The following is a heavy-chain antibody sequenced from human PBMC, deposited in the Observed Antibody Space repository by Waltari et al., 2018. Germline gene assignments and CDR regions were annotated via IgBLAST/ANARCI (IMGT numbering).Heavy chain of an antibody. D-gene: IGHD6-19*01. Sequence: EVQLVESGGGLVQPGGSLRLSCAASCFNFSSYTMSWVRQAPGKGLEWVSAISVSGGSTYYADSVKGRFTISRDNSKNTLYLQMNSLRAEDTAVYYCAKSRGAVAGKDYWGQGTLVTVSS. CDR3: AKSRGAVAGKDY. CDR2: ISVSGGST. J-gene: IGHJ4*02. V-gene: IGHV3-23*04. CDR1: CFNFSSYT.